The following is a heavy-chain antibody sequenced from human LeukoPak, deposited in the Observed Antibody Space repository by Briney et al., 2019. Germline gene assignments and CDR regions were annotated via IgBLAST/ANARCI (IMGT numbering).Heavy chain of an antibody. CDR3: ARVLAVAGTEDY. J-gene: IGHJ4*02. CDR2: FYTSGST. CDR1: GGSIRSGSYD. Sequence: SETLSLTCTVSGGSIRSGSYDWRWIRQPAGKGLEWIGRFYTSGSTNYNPSLKSRVTISVDTSKNQFSLKLSSVTAADTAVYYCARVLAVAGTEDYWGQGTLVTVSS. V-gene: IGHV4-61*02. D-gene: IGHD6-19*01.